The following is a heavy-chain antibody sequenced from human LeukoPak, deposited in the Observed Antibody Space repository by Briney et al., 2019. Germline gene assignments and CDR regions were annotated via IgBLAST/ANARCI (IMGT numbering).Heavy chain of an antibody. CDR2: INHSGST. CDR3: ARGPMGYCSSTSCYTSWFDP. Sequence: SETLSLTCTVSGGSISSYYWSWIRQPPGKGLEWIGEINHSGSTNYNPSLKSRVTISVDTSKNQFSLKLSSVTAADTAVYYCARGPMGYCSSTSCYTSWFDPWGQGTLVTVSS. CDR1: GGSISSYY. J-gene: IGHJ5*02. V-gene: IGHV4-34*01. D-gene: IGHD2-2*02.